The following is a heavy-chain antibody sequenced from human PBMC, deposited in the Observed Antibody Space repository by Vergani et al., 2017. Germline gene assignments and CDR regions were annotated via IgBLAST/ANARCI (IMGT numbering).Heavy chain of an antibody. CDR3: AREPPLTGFFDY. Sequence: QVQLVLSGAEVKKPGASVKISCKASGYTFTAYYIHWVRQAPEQGLEWVGVISPDGFSTFYAQKFQGRVTITRDTSTSTVYVEVTSLRSDDTAVYYCAREPPLTGFFDYWGQGTLVTVSS. V-gene: IGHV1-46*03. CDR1: GYTFTAYY. D-gene: IGHD3-9*01. J-gene: IGHJ4*02. CDR2: ISPDGFST.